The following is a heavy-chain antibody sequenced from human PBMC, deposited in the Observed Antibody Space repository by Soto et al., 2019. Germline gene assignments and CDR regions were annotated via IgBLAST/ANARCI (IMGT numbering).Heavy chain of an antibody. J-gene: IGHJ6*02. CDR2: ITDTGGDT. V-gene: IGHV3-23*01. D-gene: IGHD5-18*01. CDR1: GITFGSRA. CDR3: ALDYSRGYSYGYIHYYYYYGMDV. Sequence: EVQLLESGGDLVQPGGSLRLSCVASGITFGSRAMSWVRQAPGEGLEWVSTITDTGGDTKYADSVRGRFTMSRDNSKNTLYLQMNSLRAEDTAVYYCALDYSRGYSYGYIHYYYYYGMDVWGQGTTVTVSS.